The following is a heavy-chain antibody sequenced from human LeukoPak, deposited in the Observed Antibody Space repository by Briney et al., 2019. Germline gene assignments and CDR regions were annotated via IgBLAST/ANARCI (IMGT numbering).Heavy chain of an antibody. CDR3: ARGGYQLLDGGMDV. Sequence: SQTLSLTCTVSGGSISSGGYYWSWIRQHPGKGLEWIGYIYYSGSTYYNPSLKSRVTISVDTSKNQFPLKLSSVTAVDTAVYYCARGGYQLLDGGMDVWGKGTTVTVSS. D-gene: IGHD2-2*01. J-gene: IGHJ6*04. CDR1: GGSISSGGYY. CDR2: IYYSGST. V-gene: IGHV4-31*03.